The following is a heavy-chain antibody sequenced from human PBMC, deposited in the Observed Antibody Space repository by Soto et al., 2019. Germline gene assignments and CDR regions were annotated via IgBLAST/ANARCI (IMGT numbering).Heavy chain of an antibody. V-gene: IGHV1-8*01. CDR1: GYTFTSYD. Sequence: ASVKVSCKAPGYTFTSYDVNWVRLAPGQGLEWMGWMNPNSGSTDYAQKFQGRVTMTRNISISTAYMELSSLRSEDTAVYYCASRVGATSFDFDYWGQGTLVTVSS. CDR3: ASRVGATSFDFDY. CDR2: MNPNSGST. J-gene: IGHJ4*02. D-gene: IGHD1-26*01.